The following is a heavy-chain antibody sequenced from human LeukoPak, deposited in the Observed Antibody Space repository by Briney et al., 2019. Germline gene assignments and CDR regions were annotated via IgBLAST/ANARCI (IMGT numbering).Heavy chain of an antibody. Sequence: ASVKVSCKTSGYTFVNYAIAWVRQAPGQGLEWMGWITAYSGSTNYAQKLQERVTMTTDTSTSTAYMELRTLRSDDTAVYFCARVNFDIMSGYYVPHVFDIWGQGTMVTVSS. V-gene: IGHV1-18*01. CDR1: GYTFVNYA. D-gene: IGHD3-22*01. J-gene: IGHJ3*02. CDR3: ARVNFDIMSGYYVPHVFDI. CDR2: ITAYSGST.